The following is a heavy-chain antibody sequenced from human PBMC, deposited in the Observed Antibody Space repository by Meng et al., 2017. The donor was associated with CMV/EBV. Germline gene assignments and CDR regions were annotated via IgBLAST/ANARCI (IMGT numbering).Heavy chain of an antibody. CDR2: IYSGGST. D-gene: IGHD6-19*01. Sequence: GGSLRLSCAACGFTFSSYDMHWVRQATGKGLEWVSVIYSGGSTYYADSVKGRFTISRDNSKNTLYLQMNSLRAEDTAVYYCARDGRFSDISSGWYRDKYYYYGMDVWGQGTTVTVSS. CDR1: GFTFSSYD. CDR3: ARDGRFSDISSGWYRDKYYYYGMDV. J-gene: IGHJ6*02. V-gene: IGHV3-53*01.